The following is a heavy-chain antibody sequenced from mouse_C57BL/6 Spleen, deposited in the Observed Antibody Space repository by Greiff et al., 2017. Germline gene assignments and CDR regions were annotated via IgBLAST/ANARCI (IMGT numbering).Heavy chain of an antibody. D-gene: IGHD1-1*01. Sequence: QVQLQQPGAELVRPGSSVKLSCKASGYTFTSYWMHWVKQRPIQGLEWIGNIDPSDSETHYNQKFKDKATLTVDKSSSTAYMQLSSLTSEDSAVYYCASEDYGSSPWFAYWGQGTLVTVSA. CDR2: IDPSDSET. CDR3: ASEDYGSSPWFAY. J-gene: IGHJ3*01. CDR1: GYTFTSYW. V-gene: IGHV1-52*01.